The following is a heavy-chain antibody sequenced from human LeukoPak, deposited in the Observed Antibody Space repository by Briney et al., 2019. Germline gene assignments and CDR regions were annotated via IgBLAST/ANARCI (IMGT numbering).Heavy chain of an antibody. CDR1: GFTFSSYS. J-gene: IGHJ3*02. V-gene: IGHV3-21*01. CDR2: ISGSSSYI. D-gene: IGHD1-26*01. Sequence: GGSLRLSCAASGFTFSSYSMNWVRQAPGKGLEWVSSISGSSSYIYYADSVKGRFTISRDNAKNSLYLQMNSLRAEDTAVYYCARDKAIVGATRAFDIWGQGTMVTVSS. CDR3: ARDKAIVGATRAFDI.